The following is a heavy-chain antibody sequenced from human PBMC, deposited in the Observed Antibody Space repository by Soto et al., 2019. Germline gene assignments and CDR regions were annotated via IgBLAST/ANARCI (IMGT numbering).Heavy chain of an antibody. J-gene: IGHJ4*02. D-gene: IGHD4-17*01. Sequence: QLQLQESGPGLVKPSETLSLTCTVSGGSISSSSYYWGWIRQPPGKGLEWIGSIYYSGSTYYNPSLKSRVTISVDTSKNQFSLKLSSVTAADTAVYYCARPHTYGDYVDYWGQGTLVTVSS. V-gene: IGHV4-39*01. CDR3: ARPHTYGDYVDY. CDR2: IYYSGST. CDR1: GGSISSSSYY.